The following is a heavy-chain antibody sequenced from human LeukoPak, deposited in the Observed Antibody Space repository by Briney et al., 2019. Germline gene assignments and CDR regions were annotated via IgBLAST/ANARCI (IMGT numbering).Heavy chain of an antibody. Sequence: GGSLRLSCAASGFTFSSYAMNWVRQAPGKGLEWVSAISGSGGSTYYADSVKGRFTISRDNSKNTLYLQMNSLRAEDTAVYYCAKDGYYYDSRGYSGPFDYWGQGTLVTVSS. V-gene: IGHV3-23*01. CDR3: AKDGYYYDSRGYSGPFDY. D-gene: IGHD3-22*01. J-gene: IGHJ4*02. CDR2: ISGSGGST. CDR1: GFTFSSYA.